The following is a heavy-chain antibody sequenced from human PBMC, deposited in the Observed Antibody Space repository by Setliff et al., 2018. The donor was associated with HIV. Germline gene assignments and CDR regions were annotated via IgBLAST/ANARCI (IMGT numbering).Heavy chain of an antibody. CDR2: INPNSGDT. Sequence: ASVKVSCKASGHTFTGYYMHWVRQAPGQGLEWMGWINPNSGDTNYAQKFQGRVTMTRDTSISTAYMELSRLRSDDTAVYYCARGGNTRDYYYMDVWGKGATVTVSS. J-gene: IGHJ6*03. CDR1: GHTFTGYY. V-gene: IGHV1-2*02. D-gene: IGHD2-15*01. CDR3: ARGGNTRDYYYMDV.